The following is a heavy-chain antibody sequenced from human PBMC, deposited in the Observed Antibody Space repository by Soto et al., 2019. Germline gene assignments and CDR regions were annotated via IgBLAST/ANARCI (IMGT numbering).Heavy chain of an antibody. D-gene: IGHD2-2*01. J-gene: IGHJ5*02. CDR1: GGTFSSYA. CDR2: IIPIFGTA. Sequence: ASVKVSCKASGGTFSSYAISWVRQAPGQGLEWMGGIIPIFGTANYAQKFQGRVTITADESTSTAYMELSSLRSEDTAVYYCARESIGYCSSTSCNQTRGYDPWGKGTLGTVST. CDR3: ARESIGYCSSTSCNQTRGYDP. V-gene: IGHV1-69*13.